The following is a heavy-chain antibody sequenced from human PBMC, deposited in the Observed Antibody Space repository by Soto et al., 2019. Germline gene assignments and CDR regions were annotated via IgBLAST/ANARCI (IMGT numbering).Heavy chain of an antibody. Sequence: GGSLRLSCAASGFTFSSYAMSWVRQAPGKGLEWVSAISGSGGSTYYADSVKGRFTIPRDNSKNTLYLQMNSLRAEDTAVYYCAKDLLSYYDSSGYDPPFDYWGQGTLVTVSS. CDR2: ISGSGGST. CDR1: GFTFSSYA. J-gene: IGHJ4*02. CDR3: AKDLLSYYDSSGYDPPFDY. V-gene: IGHV3-23*01. D-gene: IGHD3-22*01.